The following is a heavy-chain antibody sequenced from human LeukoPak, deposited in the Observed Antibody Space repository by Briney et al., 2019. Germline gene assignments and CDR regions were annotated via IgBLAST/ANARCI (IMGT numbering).Heavy chain of an antibody. J-gene: IGHJ4*02. CDR3: ARRFHPSWYSDSSGPHFDY. D-gene: IGHD3-22*01. CDR2: IYYSGST. Sequence: KASETLSLTCTVSGGSISSSSYYWGWIRQPPGKGLEWIGSIYYSGSTYYNPSLKSRVTISVDTSKNQFSLKLSSVTAADTAVYYCARRFHPSWYSDSSGPHFDYWGQGTLVTVSS. CDR1: GGSISSSSYY. V-gene: IGHV4-39*01.